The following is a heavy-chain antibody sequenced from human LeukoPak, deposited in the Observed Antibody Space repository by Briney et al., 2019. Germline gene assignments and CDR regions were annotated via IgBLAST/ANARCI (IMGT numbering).Heavy chain of an antibody. V-gene: IGHV4-39*01. Sequence: SETLSLTCTVSGGSISNSTYFWGWIRQPPRKGLEWIGSIYYSGNTYYNPSLKSRLTISVDTSKSQFSLRLSSVTAADTTVCYCARGCTARLDGFDLWGQGTMVTVSS. D-gene: IGHD2-8*01. CDR3: ARGCTARLDGFDL. J-gene: IGHJ3*01. CDR1: GGSISNSTYF. CDR2: IYYSGNT.